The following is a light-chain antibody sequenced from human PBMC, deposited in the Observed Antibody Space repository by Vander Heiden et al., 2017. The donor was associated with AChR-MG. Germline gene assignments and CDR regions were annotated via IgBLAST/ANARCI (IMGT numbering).Light chain of an antibody. Sequence: QSQLTQPPSASGTPGQRVTISFSGRHSNIGNTYGYWYQQLQGTFPRLLIYKNDQRPPGVPDRSSGSKAGTSASLAISGLRSEDEADYYCASWDDSLRGFLVFGAGTKVTVL. CDR2: KND. V-gene: IGLV1-47*01. CDR3: ASWDDSLRGFLV. CDR1: HSNIGNTY. J-gene: IGLJ1*01.